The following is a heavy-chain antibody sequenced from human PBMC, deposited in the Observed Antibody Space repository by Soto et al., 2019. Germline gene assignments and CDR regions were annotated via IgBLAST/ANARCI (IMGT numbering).Heavy chain of an antibody. V-gene: IGHV2-5*02. Sequence: QITLKESGPTLVKPTQTLTLTCTFSGFSLSTSGVGVAWIRQPPGKALEWLALIYWDDDKRYRPSLETRLTTTMISCHTHVVDTMNNMDSVDTATYYPAYTPCSCGSCNSFSLYGMDVWGQGTPVTVSS. J-gene: IGHJ6*02. D-gene: IGHD2-15*01. CDR2: IYWDDDK. CDR3: AYTPCSCGSCNSFSLYGMDV. CDR1: GFSLSTSGVG.